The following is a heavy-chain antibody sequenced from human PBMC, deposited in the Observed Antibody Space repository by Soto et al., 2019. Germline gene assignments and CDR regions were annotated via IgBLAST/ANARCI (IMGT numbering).Heavy chain of an antibody. J-gene: IGHJ6*03. CDR3: ASFRYCSGGSCYSDPLYYYYMDV. Sequence: ASVKVSCKASGYTFTSYDINWVRQATGQGLEWMGWMNPNSGNTGYAQKFQGRVTMTRNTSISTAYMELSSLRSEDTAVYYCASFRYCSGGSCYSDPLYYYYMDVWGKGTTVTVSS. V-gene: IGHV1-8*01. D-gene: IGHD2-15*01. CDR1: GYTFTSYD. CDR2: MNPNSGNT.